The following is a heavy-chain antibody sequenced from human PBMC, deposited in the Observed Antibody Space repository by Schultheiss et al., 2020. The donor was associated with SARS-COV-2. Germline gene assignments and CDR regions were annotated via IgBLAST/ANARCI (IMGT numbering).Heavy chain of an antibody. CDR1: GFTVSSNY. CDR3: TTDQESHYYYYYGMDV. CDR2: IYSGGST. Sequence: GGSLRLSCAASGFTVSSNYMSWVRQAPGKGLEWVSVIYSGGSTYYADSVKGRFTISRDNSKNTLYLQMNSLKTEDTAVYYCTTDQESHYYYYYGMDVWGQGTTVTVSS. J-gene: IGHJ6*02. V-gene: IGHV3-53*01.